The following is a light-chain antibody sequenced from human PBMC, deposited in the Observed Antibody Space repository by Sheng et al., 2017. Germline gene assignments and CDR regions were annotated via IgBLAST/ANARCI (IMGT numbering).Light chain of an antibody. CDR3: QVWDSSSDHHVV. CDR2: DDS. Sequence: SYELTQPPSVSVAPGKTATITCGGDNIGTTSVHWYQQKPGQAPVVVVYDDSDRPSGIPERFSGSNSGDTATLTISRVAAGDEADYYCQVWDSSSDHHVVFGGRTNLTVL. J-gene: IGLJ2*01. CDR1: NIGTTS. V-gene: IGLV3-21*03.